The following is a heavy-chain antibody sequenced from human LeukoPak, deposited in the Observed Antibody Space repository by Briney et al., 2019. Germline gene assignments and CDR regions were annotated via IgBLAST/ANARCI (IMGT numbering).Heavy chain of an antibody. D-gene: IGHD2-21*02. CDR1: GFTFSSYA. Sequence: GGSLRLSCAASGFTFSSYAMSWVRQAPGKGLEWVSAISYSGGTTYYADSVEGRFTISRDNSKNTLYLQMNSLRAEDTAVYSCAKDLGDYKYFFDFWGQGTLVAVSS. V-gene: IGHV3-23*01. J-gene: IGHJ4*02. CDR2: ISYSGGTT. CDR3: AKDLGDYKYFFDF.